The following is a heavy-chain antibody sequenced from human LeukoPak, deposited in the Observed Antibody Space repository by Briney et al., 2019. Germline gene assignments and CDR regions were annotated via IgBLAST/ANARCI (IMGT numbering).Heavy chain of an antibody. J-gene: IGHJ4*02. V-gene: IGHV4-59*01. Sequence: PSETLSLTCTVSGGSISSYYWSWIRQPPGKGLERIGYIYYSGSTNYNPSLKSRVTISVDTSKNQFSLKLSSVTAADTAVYYCARGDYGDYVRSLYFDYWGQGTLVTVSS. D-gene: IGHD4-17*01. CDR1: GGSISSYY. CDR3: ARGDYGDYVRSLYFDY. CDR2: IYYSGST.